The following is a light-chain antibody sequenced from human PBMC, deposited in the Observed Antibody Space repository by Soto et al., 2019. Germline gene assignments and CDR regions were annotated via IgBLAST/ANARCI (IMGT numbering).Light chain of an antibody. CDR1: HSLSNF. CDR2: DAS. J-gene: IGKJ3*01. V-gene: IGKV3-11*01. Sequence: EIVLTQSPATLSLSPGERATLSCRASHSLSNFLAWYQQKPGQAPRLLIYDASNRATGIPVRFSGSGSGTDVTLTISSLEPEDFAVYYCQQRSNLLTFGPWTTVEIK. CDR3: QQRSNLLT.